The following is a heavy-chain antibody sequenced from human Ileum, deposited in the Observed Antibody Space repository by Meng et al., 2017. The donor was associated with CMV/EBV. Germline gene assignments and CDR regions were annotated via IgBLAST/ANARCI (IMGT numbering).Heavy chain of an antibody. CDR2: TWYGSKWYY. CDR3: TYGWPLKY. D-gene: IGHD3-10*01. CDR1: DSVSISTES. Sequence: VLLHQSGPGLVKPSQTLSLTCAGDSVSISTESWNWIRQSPSRGLEWLGRTWYGSKWYYEYAVSVKSRITIIPDTSQNQISLQLNSVTPDDTAVYYCTYGWPLKYWGQGSLVTVSS. V-gene: IGHV6-1*01. J-gene: IGHJ4*02.